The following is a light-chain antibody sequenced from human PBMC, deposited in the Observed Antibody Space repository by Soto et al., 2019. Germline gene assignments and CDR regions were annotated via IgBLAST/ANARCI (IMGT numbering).Light chain of an antibody. CDR2: GAS. CDR3: QQYNDWPLT. CDR1: QSVHSN. Sequence: EKVMTQSPATLSVSPGERATLSCRASQSVHSNLAWYQQKPGQAPRLLIYGASTRATGIPARFSGSASGTEFTLTISSLQSEDFAVYYCQQYNDWPLTFGGGTKVESK. V-gene: IGKV3-15*01. J-gene: IGKJ4*01.